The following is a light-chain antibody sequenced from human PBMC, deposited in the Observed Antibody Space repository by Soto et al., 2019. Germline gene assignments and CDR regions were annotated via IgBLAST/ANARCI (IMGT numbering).Light chain of an antibody. CDR1: ALSKQY. CDR3: QSADNSGSNYV. CDR2: KDT. Sequence: ELTQPPSVSVSPGQTARITCFGDALSKQYVSWYQQRPGQAPVLVIYKDTERPSGIPERFSGSTSGTTVTLTIGGVQAEDEADYFCQSADNSGSNYVFGTSTKVTVL. V-gene: IGLV3-25*03. J-gene: IGLJ1*01.